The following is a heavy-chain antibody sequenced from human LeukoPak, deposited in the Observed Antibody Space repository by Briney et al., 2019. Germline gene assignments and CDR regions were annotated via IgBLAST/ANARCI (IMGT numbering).Heavy chain of an antibody. Sequence: GGSLRLSCAASGFTVSSNYMSWVRQAPGKGLEWVSSISSSSSYIYYADSVKGRFTISRDNAKNSLYLQMNSLRAEDTAVYYCARIWFGELFGDAFDIWGQGTMVTVSS. CDR3: ARIWFGELFGDAFDI. D-gene: IGHD3-10*01. CDR1: GFTVSSNY. CDR2: ISSSSSYI. V-gene: IGHV3-21*01. J-gene: IGHJ3*02.